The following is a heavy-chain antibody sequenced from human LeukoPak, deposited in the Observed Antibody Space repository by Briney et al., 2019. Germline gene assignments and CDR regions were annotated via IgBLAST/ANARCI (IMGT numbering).Heavy chain of an antibody. CDR3: AIITIFGVAT. V-gene: IGHV4-34*08. CDR2: INHSGST. D-gene: IGHD3-3*01. Sequence: GSLRLSCAASGFTFSRNSMNWIRQPPGKGLEWIGEINHSGSTNYNPSLKSRVTISVDTSKNQFSLKLSSVTAADTAVYYCAIITIFGVATWGQGTLVTVSS. CDR1: GFTFSRNS. J-gene: IGHJ4*02.